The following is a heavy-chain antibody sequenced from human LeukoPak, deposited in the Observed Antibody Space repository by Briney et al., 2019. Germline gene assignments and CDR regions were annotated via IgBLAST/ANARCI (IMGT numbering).Heavy chain of an antibody. D-gene: IGHD3-22*01. Sequence: ASVKVSCKASGYTFTSYGISWVRQAPGQGLEWMGWINTNTGNPTYAQGFTGRFVFSLDTSVSTAYLQISSLKAEDTAVYYCARVPPDDSSALDIWGQGTMVTVSS. J-gene: IGHJ3*02. CDR1: GYTFTSYG. V-gene: IGHV7-4-1*02. CDR2: INTNTGNP. CDR3: ARVPPDDSSALDI.